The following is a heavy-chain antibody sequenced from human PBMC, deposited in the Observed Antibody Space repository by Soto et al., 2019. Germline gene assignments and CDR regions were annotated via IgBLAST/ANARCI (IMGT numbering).Heavy chain of an antibody. CDR2: IYHSGST. CDR1: GGSVSSGDYY. V-gene: IGHV4-30-4*01. Sequence: QVQLQESGPGLVKPSQTLSLTCAVSGGSVSSGDYYWTWIRQPPGEGLEWIGYIYHSGSTYYNPSLKSRLTISLDTSKNQFSLKLSSVNAADTAVYYCSRKSGSAYYFDFWGQGTLVTVSS. CDR3: SRKSGSAYYFDF. D-gene: IGHD3-16*01. J-gene: IGHJ4*02.